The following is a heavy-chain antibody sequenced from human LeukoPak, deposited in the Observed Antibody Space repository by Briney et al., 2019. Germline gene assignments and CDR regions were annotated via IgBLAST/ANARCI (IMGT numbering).Heavy chain of an antibody. D-gene: IGHD6-19*01. J-gene: IGHJ4*02. V-gene: IGHV4-39*07. CDR1: GGSISSSSYY. CDR3: ARDLAVAGSLDY. CDR2: IYHSGST. Sequence: SETLSLTCTVSGGSISSSSYYWGWIRQPPGKGLEWIGSIYHSGSTFYNPSLKSRVTISVDTSKNPFSLKLTSVTAADTAVYFCARDLAVAGSLDYWGPGTLVTVST.